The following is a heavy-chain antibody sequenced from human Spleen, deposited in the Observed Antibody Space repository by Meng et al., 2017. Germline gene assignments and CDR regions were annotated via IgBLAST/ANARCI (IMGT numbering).Heavy chain of an antibody. V-gene: IGHV1-69*13. D-gene: IGHD2-2*01. CDR2: INAVFGTT. CDR3: ARKAGNCISTTCYSLDY. J-gene: IGHJ4*02. Sequence: SVKVSCKALGGIFSNYVIGWVRQAPGQGLEWMGGINAVFGTTNYAQKFQDRGTITSDESTSTVYMELTRLTSEDTAVYFCARKAGNCISTTCYSLDYWGQGTLVTVSS. CDR1: GGIFSNYV.